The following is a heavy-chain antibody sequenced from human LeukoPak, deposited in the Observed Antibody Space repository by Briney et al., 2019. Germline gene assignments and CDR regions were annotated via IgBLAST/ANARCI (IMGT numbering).Heavy chain of an antibody. J-gene: IGHJ4*02. D-gene: IGHD3-10*02. CDR2: IRQDGSDE. Sequence: GGSLRLSCAASGFTFSIYWMTWVRQAPGKGLEWVANIRQDGSDEYYMDSVKGRFTISRDNTKNSLYLQMNSLRAEDTAVYYCARGAGYVPYFDYWGQGTLVTVSS. CDR1: GFTFSIYW. V-gene: IGHV3-7*01. CDR3: ARGAGYVPYFDY.